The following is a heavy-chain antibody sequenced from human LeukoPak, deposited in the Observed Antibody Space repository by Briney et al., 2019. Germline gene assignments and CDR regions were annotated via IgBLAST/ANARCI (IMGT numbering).Heavy chain of an antibody. Sequence: KSSETLSLTCTVSGGSISSYYWSWIRQPPGKGLEWIGYIYYSGSTNYNPSLKSRVTISVDTSKNQFSLKLSSVTAADTAVYYCARVQGYSYDFDPWGQGTLVTVSS. CDR3: ARVQGYSYDFDP. V-gene: IGHV4-59*01. J-gene: IGHJ5*02. CDR2: IYYSGST. D-gene: IGHD5-18*01. CDR1: GGSISSYY.